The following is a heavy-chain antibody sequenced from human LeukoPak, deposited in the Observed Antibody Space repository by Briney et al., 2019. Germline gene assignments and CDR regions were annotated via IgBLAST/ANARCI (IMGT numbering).Heavy chain of an antibody. J-gene: IGHJ4*02. D-gene: IGHD1-1*01. V-gene: IGHV1-2*02. CDR3: ARVQGNNWNDDYFDY. Sequence: ASVKVSCKASGYTFTGYYMHWVRQAPGQGLEWMGWINPLSGGTNYTQNFQGRVTMTRDTSISTAYMELRRLDSDDTAVYYCARVQGNNWNDDYFDYWGQGTLVTVSS. CDR2: INPLSGGT. CDR1: GYTFTGYY.